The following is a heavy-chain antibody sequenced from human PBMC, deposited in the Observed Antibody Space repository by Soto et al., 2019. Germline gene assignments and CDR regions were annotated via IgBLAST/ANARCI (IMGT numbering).Heavy chain of an antibody. CDR1: GGSFSGYY. D-gene: IGHD3-9*01. J-gene: IGHJ4*02. CDR3: ARAGLRYFDWLLSH. Sequence: PSETLSLTCAVYGGSFSGYYWSWIRQPPGKGLEWIGEINHSGSTNYNPSLKSRVTISVDTSKNQFSLKLSSVTAADTAVYYCARAGLRYFDWLLSHWGQGTLVTVSS. V-gene: IGHV4-34*01. CDR2: INHSGST.